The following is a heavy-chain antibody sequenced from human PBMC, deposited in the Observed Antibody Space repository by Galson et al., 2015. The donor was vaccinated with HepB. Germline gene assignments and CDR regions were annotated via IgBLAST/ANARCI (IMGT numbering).Heavy chain of an antibody. Sequence: ETMSLTCTVSGGSISSYYWSWNRQPPGKGLEWIGYIYYSGSTNYNPSLKSRVTISVDTSKNQFSLKLSSVTAADTAVYYCALRGERTTHFDYWGQGTLVTVSS. D-gene: IGHD1-1*01. CDR1: GGSISSYY. V-gene: IGHV4-59*01. CDR2: IYYSGST. J-gene: IGHJ4*02. CDR3: ALRGERTTHFDY.